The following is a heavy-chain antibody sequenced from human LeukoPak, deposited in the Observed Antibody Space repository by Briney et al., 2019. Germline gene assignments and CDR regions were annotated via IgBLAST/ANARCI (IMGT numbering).Heavy chain of an antibody. D-gene: IGHD2-8*02. CDR1: GYTFTDYY. CDR2: INPNTGAT. J-gene: IGHJ4*02. V-gene: IGHV1-2*02. Sequence: GASVKVSCKASGYTFTDYYIDWARQAPGQGLEWMGRINPNTGATNYAQKFQGRVTMTGDASINTASMELTSLTSGDAAIYYCTRVSIAWSHLYFGFWGQGTLVTVSS. CDR3: TRVSIAWSHLYFGF.